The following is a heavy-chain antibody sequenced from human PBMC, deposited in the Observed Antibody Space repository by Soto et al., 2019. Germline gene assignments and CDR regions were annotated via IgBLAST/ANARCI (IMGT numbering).Heavy chain of an antibody. CDR1: GGSVSSGSYY. Sequence: PSETLSLTCTVSGGSVSSGSYYWSWIRQPPGKGLEWIGYIYYSGSTNYNPSLKSRVTISADTSKNQFSLKLSSVTAADTAVYYCARADLGYSSSSDYYYGMDVWGQGTTVTVSS. V-gene: IGHV4-61*01. CDR3: ARADLGYSSSSDYYYGMDV. D-gene: IGHD6-6*01. J-gene: IGHJ6*02. CDR2: IYYSGST.